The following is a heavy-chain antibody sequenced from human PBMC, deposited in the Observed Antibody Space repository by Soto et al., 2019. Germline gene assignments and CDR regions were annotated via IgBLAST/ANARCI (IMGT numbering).Heavy chain of an antibody. CDR1: GGSISSSSSY. CDR3: ARGSRSRGYGDFTDY. D-gene: IGHD4-17*01. CDR2: IYYIGST. J-gene: IGHJ4*02. Sequence: SETLSLTCIVSGGSISSSSSYWGWIRQPPGKGLEWIGRIYYIGSTNYNPSLKSRVTISVDTSKNQFSLKLSSVTAADTAVYYCARGSRSRGYGDFTDYWGQGTLVTVSS. V-gene: IGHV4-39*07.